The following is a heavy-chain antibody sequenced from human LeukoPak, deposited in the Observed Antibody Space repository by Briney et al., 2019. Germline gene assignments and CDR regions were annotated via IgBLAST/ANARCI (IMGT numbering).Heavy chain of an antibody. CDR3: AREFKYDSSGYYLRQEFDY. CDR1: GYTFTGYY. J-gene: IGHJ4*02. Sequence: GASVKVSCKASGYTFTGYYMHWVRQAPGQGLEWMGWINPNSGGTNYAQKFQGRVTMTRDTSISTAYMELSRLSSDDTAVYYCAREFKYDSSGYYLRQEFDYWGQGTLVTVSS. V-gene: IGHV1-2*02. CDR2: INPNSGGT. D-gene: IGHD3-22*01.